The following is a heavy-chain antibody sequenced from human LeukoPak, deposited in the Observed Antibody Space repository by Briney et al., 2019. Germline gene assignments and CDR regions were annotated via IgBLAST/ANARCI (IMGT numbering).Heavy chain of an antibody. CDR2: IHPNNGAT. CDR3: ARDGPAQMVDFDY. J-gene: IGHJ4*02. Sequence: ASVKVSCKASGYTLTGSGCYLYWLRQAPGQGLECVGWIHPNNGATLYAQKFQGRVAMTTDTSISTAYMELSRLRPDDTAMYYCARDGPAQMVDFDYWGQGTLVTVSS. V-gene: IGHV1-2*02. D-gene: IGHD3-10*01. CDR1: GYTLTGSGCY.